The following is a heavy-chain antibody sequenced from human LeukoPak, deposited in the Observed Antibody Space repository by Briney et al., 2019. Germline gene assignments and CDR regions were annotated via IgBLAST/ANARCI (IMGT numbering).Heavy chain of an antibody. CDR2: FDPEDGET. Sequence: ASVKGSCKVSGYTLTELSMHWVRQAPGKGLEWMGGFDPEDGETIYAQKFQGRVTMTEDTSTDTAYVELTSLRSEDTAVYYCATDLATVITVTNYWGRGTLVTVSS. CDR1: GYTLTELS. D-gene: IGHD4-23*01. CDR3: ATDLATVITVTNY. J-gene: IGHJ4*02. V-gene: IGHV1-24*01.